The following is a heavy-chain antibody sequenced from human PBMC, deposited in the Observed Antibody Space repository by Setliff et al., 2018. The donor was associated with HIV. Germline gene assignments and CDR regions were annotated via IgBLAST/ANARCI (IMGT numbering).Heavy chain of an antibody. CDR1: GGSISSGSYY. D-gene: IGHD3-22*01. V-gene: IGHV4-61*02. Sequence: SETLSLTCTVSGGSISSGSYYWSWTRQPAGKGLEWIGRIYTSGSTNYNPSLKSRVTISVDTSKNQFSPKSRSVTAADTAVYYCARETYYYDNPQYYYYYMDVWGKGTTVTVSS. CDR3: ARETYYYDNPQYYYYYMDV. CDR2: IYTSGST. J-gene: IGHJ6*03.